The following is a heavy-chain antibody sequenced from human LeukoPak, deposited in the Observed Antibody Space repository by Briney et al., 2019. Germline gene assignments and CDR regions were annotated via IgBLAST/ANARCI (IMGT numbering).Heavy chain of an antibody. Sequence: ASVKVSCKASGYTFTGYHMHWVRQATGQGLEWMGRINPNSGDTNYAQKFQGRVTMTRDTSISTAYMELSRLRSDDTAVYYCARDYCSSTSCLFDYWGQGTLVTVSS. CDR2: INPNSGDT. D-gene: IGHD2-2*01. CDR3: ARDYCSSTSCLFDY. V-gene: IGHV1-2*06. J-gene: IGHJ4*02. CDR1: GYTFTGYH.